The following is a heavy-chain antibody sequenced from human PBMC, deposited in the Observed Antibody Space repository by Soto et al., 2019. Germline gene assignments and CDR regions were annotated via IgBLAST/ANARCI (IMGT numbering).Heavy chain of an antibody. Sequence: GSLRLSCVASGFMFDPYAMNWVRQAPGKGLEWVSYISPGGDRIYYAESLKVRITISRDNARNSLSLQMNILSDEDTAVYYCTKSADSAGWGVDFWGQGTLVTVSS. CDR2: ISPGGDRI. CDR3: TKSADSAGWGVDF. CDR1: GFMFDPYA. J-gene: IGHJ4*02. V-gene: IGHV3-48*02. D-gene: IGHD6-19*01.